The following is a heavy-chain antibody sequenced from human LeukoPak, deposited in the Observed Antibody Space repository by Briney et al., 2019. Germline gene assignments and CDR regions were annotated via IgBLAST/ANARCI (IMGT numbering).Heavy chain of an antibody. V-gene: IGHV3-30*04. Sequence: GGSLRLSCAASGFTFSSYAMYWVRQAPGKGLEWVAVISYDGSNKYYADSVKGRFTISRDNSKNTLYLQMNSLRAEDTAVYYCASVSAAAGTHFDYWGQGTLVTVSS. J-gene: IGHJ4*02. CDR1: GFTFSSYA. D-gene: IGHD6-13*01. CDR3: ASVSAAAGTHFDY. CDR2: ISYDGSNK.